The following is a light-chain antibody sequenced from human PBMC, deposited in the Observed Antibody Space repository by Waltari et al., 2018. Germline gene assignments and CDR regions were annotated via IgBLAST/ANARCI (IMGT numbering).Light chain of an antibody. J-gene: IGLJ7*01. CDR1: SSAVGNFNL. V-gene: IGLV2-11*01. CDR3: CSYAGSYTFV. Sequence: QSALTQPRSVSGSPGPSVPILCTATSSAVGNFNLVSWYQQHPGNAPKLLIYAYVKRPSGAPYRCSGSKSGNTASLTISGLQTEDEADYYCCSYAGSYTFVFGGGTQLTVL. CDR2: AYV.